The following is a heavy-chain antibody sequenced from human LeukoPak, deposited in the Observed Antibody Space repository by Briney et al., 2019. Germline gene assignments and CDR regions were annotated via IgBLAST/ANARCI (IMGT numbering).Heavy chain of an antibody. CDR3: ARGGYYGSGNDFRFDP. V-gene: IGHV4-59*01. J-gene: IGHJ5*02. D-gene: IGHD3-10*01. Sequence: WEPLSLTFTASGGPINTYYWSWIRQPPGKGLGCIGYIHYTGSTNYNPSLKSRVTISVDTSKNQFSLKLSSVTAADTAIYYCARGGYYGSGNDFRFDPWGQGTLVTVSS. CDR2: IHYTGST. CDR1: GGPINTYY.